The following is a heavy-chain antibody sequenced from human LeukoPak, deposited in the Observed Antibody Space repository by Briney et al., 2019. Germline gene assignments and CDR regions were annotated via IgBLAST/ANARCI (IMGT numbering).Heavy chain of an antibody. Sequence: ASVKVSCKASGYTFTDYYMHWVRQAPGQGLEWMGWFNPNSGGTIYAQKFQGRVTMTRDTSISTAYMEVSSLRPDDTAVYYCARDEVGPFDYWGQGTLVTVCS. J-gene: IGHJ4*02. CDR1: GYTFTDYY. V-gene: IGHV1-2*02. CDR3: ARDEVGPFDY. D-gene: IGHD1-26*01. CDR2: FNPNSGGT.